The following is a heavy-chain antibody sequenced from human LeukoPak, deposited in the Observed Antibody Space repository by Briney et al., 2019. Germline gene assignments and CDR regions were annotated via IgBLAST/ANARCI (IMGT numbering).Heavy chain of an antibody. CDR1: GFPFSSYA. Sequence: GGSLSLSYAVSGFPFSSYAMRWVRQASGKGLEWVSACSCSCGSTYYADFLEGRFTDCRDNYKNTLHLEMNRLISEDTGVYFCAKVILTPYFDYWGQGNLVTVSS. J-gene: IGHJ4*02. CDR3: AKVILTPYFDY. CDR2: CSCSCGST. V-gene: IGHV3-23*01. D-gene: IGHD1-14*01.